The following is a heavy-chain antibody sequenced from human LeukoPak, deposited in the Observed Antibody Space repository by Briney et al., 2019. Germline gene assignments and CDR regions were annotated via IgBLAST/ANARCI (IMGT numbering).Heavy chain of an antibody. CDR2: INTSGST. CDR1: GGSISSYY. CDR3: AREEHGTGSDY. V-gene: IGHV4-4*07. D-gene: IGHD1-14*01. J-gene: IGHJ4*02. Sequence: PSETLSLTCIVSGGSISSYYWSWIRQPAGKGLEWIGRINTSGSTNYNPSLRSRVIMSVDTSKNQFSLKLSSVTAADTAVYYCAREEHGTGSDYWGQGTLVTVSS.